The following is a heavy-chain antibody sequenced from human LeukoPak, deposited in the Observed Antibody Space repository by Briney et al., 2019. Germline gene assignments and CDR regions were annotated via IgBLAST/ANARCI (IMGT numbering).Heavy chain of an antibody. Sequence: GESLKISCKGSGYSFTSYWIGWVRQMPGKGLEWMGIIYPGDSDTRYSPSFQGQVTISADKSISTAYLQWSSLKASDTAMYYCAARAAAGTNYYFGMDVWGQGTTVTVSS. CDR2: IYPGDSDT. V-gene: IGHV5-51*01. J-gene: IGHJ6*02. CDR3: AARAAAGTNYYFGMDV. D-gene: IGHD6-13*01. CDR1: GYSFTSYW.